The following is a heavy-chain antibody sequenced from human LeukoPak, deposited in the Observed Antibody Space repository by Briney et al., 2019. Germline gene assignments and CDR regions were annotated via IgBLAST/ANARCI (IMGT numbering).Heavy chain of an antibody. V-gene: IGHV1-8*01. CDR3: ARAGEMATIWDYYYYYMDV. CDR1: RYTFTSYD. J-gene: IGHJ6*03. Sequence: ASVKVSCKASRYTFTSYDINWVRQATGQGLEWMGWMDPNSGNTGYAQKFQGRVTMTRNTSISTAYMELSSLRSEDTAVYYCARAGEMATIWDYYYYYMDVWGKGTTVTISS. CDR2: MDPNSGNT. D-gene: IGHD5-24*01.